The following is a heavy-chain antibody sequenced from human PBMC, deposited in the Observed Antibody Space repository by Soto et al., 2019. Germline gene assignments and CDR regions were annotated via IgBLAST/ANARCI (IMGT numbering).Heavy chain of an antibody. J-gene: IGHJ5*02. CDR3: AREFPKSRRPPKSSDP. CDR1: GDSISSSY. V-gene: IGHV4-59*01. Sequence: PSETLSLTCTVSGDSISSSYWSWIRQPPGKGLEWIGYIYYSGSTNYNPSLKSRVTMSIDTSKTQFSLKLTSVTAADTAVYYCAREFPKSRRPPKSSDPRGQG. CDR2: IYYSGST. D-gene: IGHD2-21*01.